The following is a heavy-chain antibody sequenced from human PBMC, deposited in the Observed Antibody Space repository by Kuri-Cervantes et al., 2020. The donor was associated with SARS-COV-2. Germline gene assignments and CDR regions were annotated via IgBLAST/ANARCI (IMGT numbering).Heavy chain of an antibody. D-gene: IGHD3-22*01. J-gene: IGHJ4*02. CDR2: INHSGST. V-gene: IGHV4-34*01. Sequence: ESLKISCAASGFTFSSYSMNWIRQPPGKGLEWIGEINHSGSTNYNPSLKSRVTISVDTSKNQFSLKLSSVTAADTAVYYCARGRSSITMIVVVTPYYFDYWGQGTRVTVSS. CDR3: ARGRSSITMIVVVTPYYFDY. CDR1: GFTFSSYS.